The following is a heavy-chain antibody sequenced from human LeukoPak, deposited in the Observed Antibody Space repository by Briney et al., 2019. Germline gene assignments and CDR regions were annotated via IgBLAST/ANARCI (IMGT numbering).Heavy chain of an antibody. CDR3: ARGPTIVVVPAAINV. Sequence: GGSLRLSCAASGFTFSSYAMSWVRQAPGKGLEWVSAISGSGGSTYYADSVKGRFTISRDNSKNTLYLQMNSLRAEDTAVYYCARGPTIVVVPAAINVWGQGTTVTVSS. CDR1: GFTFSSYA. J-gene: IGHJ6*02. CDR2: ISGSGGST. D-gene: IGHD2-2*01. V-gene: IGHV3-23*01.